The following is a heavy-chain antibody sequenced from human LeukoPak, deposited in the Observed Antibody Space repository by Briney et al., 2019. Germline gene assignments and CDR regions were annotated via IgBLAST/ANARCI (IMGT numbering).Heavy chain of an antibody. Sequence: GGSLRLSCEASGFTFSAYAMTWVRQAPGKGLEWVSSIGSDGKTHYSESVKGRFAISRDNSKSMLFLQLNSLRAEDTALYYCAKGEFSSGASMFDYWGQGSLVTVSS. V-gene: IGHV3-23*01. D-gene: IGHD3-10*01. CDR1: GFTFSAYA. CDR3: AKGEFSSGASMFDY. CDR2: IGSDGKT. J-gene: IGHJ4*02.